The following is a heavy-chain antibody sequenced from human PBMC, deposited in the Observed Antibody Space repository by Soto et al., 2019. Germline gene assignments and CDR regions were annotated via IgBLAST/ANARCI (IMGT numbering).Heavy chain of an antibody. CDR1: GGSISSSSYY. Sequence: PSETRSLTCTVSGGSISSSSYYWGWIRQPPGKGLEWIGSIYYSGSTYYNPSLKSRVTISVDTSKNQFSLKLSSVTAADTAVYYCARHNPTQDIVVVVAATSRGRWFDPWGQGTLVTVSS. J-gene: IGHJ5*02. CDR3: ARHNPTQDIVVVVAATSRGRWFDP. CDR2: IYYSGST. D-gene: IGHD2-15*01. V-gene: IGHV4-39*01.